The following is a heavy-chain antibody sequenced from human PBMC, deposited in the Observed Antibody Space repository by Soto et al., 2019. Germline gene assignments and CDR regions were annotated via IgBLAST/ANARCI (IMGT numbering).Heavy chain of an antibody. CDR1: GFTVSSNY. J-gene: IGHJ6*02. V-gene: IGHV3-53*01. CDR3: ARDHPERRQGMDV. Sequence: GGSLTLSCPPSGFTVSSNYMSWVRQAPGKWLEWVSVIYSGGSTYYADSVRGRFTISRDNSKNTLYLQMKSLRAEDTAVYYCARDHPERRQGMDVWGQGTTVTVSS. CDR2: IYSGGST.